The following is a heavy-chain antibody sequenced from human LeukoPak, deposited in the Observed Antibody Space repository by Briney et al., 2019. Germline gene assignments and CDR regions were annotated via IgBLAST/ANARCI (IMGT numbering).Heavy chain of an antibody. J-gene: IGHJ4*02. CDR1: GYTFTSYG. Sequence: ASVKVSCKASGYTFTSYGISWVRQAPGQGLERMGWISAYNRSTDYAQNLQGRVTMTTDTSTSTAYMEMRSLRSDDTAVYYCARPYDSSGYYNYYFDNWGQGTLVTVSS. CDR2: ISAYNRST. CDR3: ARPYDSSGYYNYYFDN. D-gene: IGHD3-22*01. V-gene: IGHV1-18*01.